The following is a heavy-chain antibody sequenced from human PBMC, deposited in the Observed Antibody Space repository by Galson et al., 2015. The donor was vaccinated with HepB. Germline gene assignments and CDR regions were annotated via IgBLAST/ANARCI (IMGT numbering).Heavy chain of an antibody. CDR3: ARQSFGTVYGSGSYGDY. V-gene: IGHV5-51*01. D-gene: IGHD3-10*01. Sequence: QSGAEVKKPGESLKISCKGSGYSFTSYWIGWVRQMPGKGLEWMGIIYPGNSDTTYSPSFQGQVTISADKSINTAYLQWSSLKASDTAIYYCARQSFGTVYGSGSYGDYWGQGTLVTVSS. CDR2: IYPGNSDT. CDR1: GYSFTSYW. J-gene: IGHJ4*02.